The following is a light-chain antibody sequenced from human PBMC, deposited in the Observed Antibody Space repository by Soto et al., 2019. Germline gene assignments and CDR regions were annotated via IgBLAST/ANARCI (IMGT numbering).Light chain of an antibody. V-gene: IGKV3-11*01. J-gene: IGKJ2*01. CDR1: QSVSSY. CDR3: QQRSNWPPYT. CDR2: DAS. Sequence: EIVLTQSPATRSLSPGERATLSSRAGQSVSSYLAWYQQKPGQAPRLLIYDASNRATGIPARFSGSGSGTDFTLTISSLEPEDFAVYYCQQRSNWPPYTFSQGTKLEIK.